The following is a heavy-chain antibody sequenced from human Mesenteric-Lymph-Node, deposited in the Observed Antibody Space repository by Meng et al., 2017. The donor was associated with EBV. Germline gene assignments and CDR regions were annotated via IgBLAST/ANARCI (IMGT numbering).Heavy chain of an antibody. Sequence: VPLQELGAGLLNASETLSLPSSCSGGSFSGYYWRWFRQPPGKGLEWIGEINHSGSTNYNPSLKSRVSMSVDKSKNEFSLEVNSVTAADTAVYYCASGGVRDPSPPYWGQGALVTVSS. CDR3: ASGGVRDPSPPY. J-gene: IGHJ1*01. CDR2: INHSGST. D-gene: IGHD3-10*01. CDR1: GGSFSGYY. V-gene: IGHV4-34*01.